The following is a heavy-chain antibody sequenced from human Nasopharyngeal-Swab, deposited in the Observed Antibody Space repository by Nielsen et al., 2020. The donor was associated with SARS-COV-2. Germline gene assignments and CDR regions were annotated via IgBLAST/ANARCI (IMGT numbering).Heavy chain of an antibody. CDR2: FSWDSADI. Sequence: GGLLRPPFAPPGSTFDAYALHWVPQVPGKGLEWVSGFSWDSADIGDAAPVKGRFTISGDNAKGSLYLQMNSLRTDDSALYYCAKDSEVHLDTDFTFWGQGILVTVSS. CDR3: AKDSEVHLDTDFTF. D-gene: IGHD5-18*01. CDR1: GSTFDAYA. J-gene: IGHJ4*02. V-gene: IGHV3-9*01.